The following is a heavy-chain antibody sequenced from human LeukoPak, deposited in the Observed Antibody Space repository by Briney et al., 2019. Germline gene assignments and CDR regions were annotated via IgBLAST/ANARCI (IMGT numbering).Heavy chain of an antibody. D-gene: IGHD3-22*01. CDR2: INSDGSST. CDR3: ARDYEVGVGFDI. CDR1: GFTFSSYW. V-gene: IGHV3-74*01. Sequence: QPGGSLRLSCAASGFTFSSYWMHWVRQAPGKGLVGVSRINSDGSSTSYADSVKGRFTISRDNAKNTLYLQMNSLRAEDTAVYYCARDYEVGVGFDIWGQGTMVTVSS. J-gene: IGHJ3*02.